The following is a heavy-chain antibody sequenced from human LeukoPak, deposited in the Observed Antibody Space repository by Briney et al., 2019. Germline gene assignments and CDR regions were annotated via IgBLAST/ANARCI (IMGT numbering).Heavy chain of an antibody. D-gene: IGHD2-2*01. J-gene: IGHJ5*02. CDR2: INHSGST. CDR3: ARGRRVCSSTSCSMGSWFDP. CDR1: GGSISSYY. V-gene: IGHV4-34*01. Sequence: SETLSLTCTVSGGSISSYYWSWIRQPPGKGLEWIGEINHSGSTNYNPSLKSRVTISVDTSKNQFSLKLSSVTAADTAVYYCARGRRVCSSTSCSMGSWFDPWGQGTLVTVSS.